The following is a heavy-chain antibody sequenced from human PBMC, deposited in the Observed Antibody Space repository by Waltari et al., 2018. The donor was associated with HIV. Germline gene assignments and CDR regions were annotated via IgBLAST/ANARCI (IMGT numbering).Heavy chain of an antibody. V-gene: IGHV4-34*01. J-gene: IGHJ6*02. Sequence: QVQLQQWGAGLLKPSETLSLTCAVYGGSFSGYYWSWIRQPPGTGLAWIGEINHRGSTNYNPSLKSRVIISVDTSMNQFSLKLSSGTAADTAVYYCARARYCSSTRCYTKGRRNSFYYYALDVWGQGTTVTVSS. D-gene: IGHD2-2*02. CDR2: INHRGST. CDR1: GGSFSGYY. CDR3: ARARYCSSTRCYTKGRRNSFYYYALDV.